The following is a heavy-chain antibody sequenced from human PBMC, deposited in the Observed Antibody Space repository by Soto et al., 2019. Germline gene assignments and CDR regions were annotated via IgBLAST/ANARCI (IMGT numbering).Heavy chain of an antibody. CDR1: GYTFTDYD. Sequence: QVQLVQSGAEVKKPGASVKVSCKASGYTFTDYDINWFRQATGQGLEWMGWMNPKNGYTGYAQNVQGRVTMTRSTSISKAYMELSTLRSEDTAVYYCAKGPRNWGVDYWGQGTLVTVSS. J-gene: IGHJ4*02. CDR2: MNPKNGYT. D-gene: IGHD7-27*01. CDR3: AKGPRNWGVDY. V-gene: IGHV1-8*01.